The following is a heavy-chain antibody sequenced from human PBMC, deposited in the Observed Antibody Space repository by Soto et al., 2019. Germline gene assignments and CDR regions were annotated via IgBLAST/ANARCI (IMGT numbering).Heavy chain of an antibody. J-gene: IGHJ6*02. V-gene: IGHV3-33*01. CDR1: GFTFSSYG. D-gene: IGHD3-9*01. Sequence: QVQLVESGGGVVQPGRSLRLSCAASGFTFSSYGMQWVRQAPGKGLEWVAVIWYDGSNKYYADSVKGRVTISRDNSKNNLYLQMTSLRAEDTAVYYCAREKNYDILTGYYIVHYYYGMDVWGQGTTVTVSS. CDR2: IWYDGSNK. CDR3: AREKNYDILTGYYIVHYYYGMDV.